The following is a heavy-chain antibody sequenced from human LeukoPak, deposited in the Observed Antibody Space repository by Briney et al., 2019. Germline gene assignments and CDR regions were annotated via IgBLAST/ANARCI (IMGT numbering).Heavy chain of an antibody. J-gene: IGHJ4*02. V-gene: IGHV4-34*01. Sequence: SETLSLTCAVYGGSFSGYYWSWIRQPPGKGLEWIGEINHSGSTNYNPSLKSRVTISVDTPKNQFSLKLSSVTAADTAVYYCARVPRSHYYGSGRPFDYWGQGTLVTVSS. CDR3: ARVPRSHYYGSGRPFDY. CDR2: INHSGST. D-gene: IGHD3-10*01. CDR1: GGSFSGYY.